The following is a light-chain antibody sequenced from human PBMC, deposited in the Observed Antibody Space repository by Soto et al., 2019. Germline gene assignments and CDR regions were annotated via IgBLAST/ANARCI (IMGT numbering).Light chain of an antibody. V-gene: IGKV3-20*01. J-gene: IGKJ4*01. CDR3: QQFSSYPLT. Sequence: GVTQSPGTLSLSPGERATLSCRASQTGRNNYLAWYQQKAGQAPRLLIYDASSRATGIPDRFSGGGSGTDFTLTISRLEPEDFAVYYCQQFSSYPLTFGGGTKVDI. CDR1: QTGRNNY. CDR2: DAS.